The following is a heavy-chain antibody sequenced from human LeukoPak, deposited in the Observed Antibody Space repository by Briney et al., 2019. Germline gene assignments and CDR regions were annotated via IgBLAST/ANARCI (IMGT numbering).Heavy chain of an antibody. Sequence: SSVKVSCKASGGTFSSYAISWVRQAPGQGLEWMGRFIPIFGTANYAQKFQGRVTITTDESTSTAYMELSSLRSEDTAVYYCAREGYSYGFSGDAFDIWGQGTMVTVSS. CDR3: AREGYSYGFSGDAFDI. J-gene: IGHJ3*02. CDR2: FIPIFGTA. V-gene: IGHV1-69*05. CDR1: GGTFSSYA. D-gene: IGHD5-18*01.